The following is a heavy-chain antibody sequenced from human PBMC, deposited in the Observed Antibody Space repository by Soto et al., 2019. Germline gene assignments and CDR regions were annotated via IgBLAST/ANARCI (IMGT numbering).Heavy chain of an antibody. V-gene: IGHV4-59*01. Sequence: ETLSLTCTVSGGSISSYYWSWIRQPPGKGLEWIGYIYYSGSTNYNPSLKSRGTISVDTSKNQFSLKLSSVTAADTAVYYCARLDGITIFGAPVRFDPWGQGTLVTVSS. CDR1: GGSISSYY. D-gene: IGHD3-3*01. CDR2: IYYSGST. CDR3: ARLDGITIFGAPVRFDP. J-gene: IGHJ5*02.